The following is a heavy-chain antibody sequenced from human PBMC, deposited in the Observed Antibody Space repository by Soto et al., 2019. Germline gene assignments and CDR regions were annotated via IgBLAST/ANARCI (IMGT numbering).Heavy chain of an antibody. D-gene: IGHD3-22*01. J-gene: IGHJ4*02. V-gene: IGHV3-23*01. Sequence: PGGSLRLSCAASGFTFSSYAMSWVRQAPGKGLEWVSAISGSGGSTYYADSVKGRFTISRDNSKNTLYLQMNSLRAEDTAVYYCAKSNAYYDSSGPFDYWGQGTLVTVSS. CDR3: AKSNAYYDSSGPFDY. CDR1: GFTFSSYA. CDR2: ISGSGGST.